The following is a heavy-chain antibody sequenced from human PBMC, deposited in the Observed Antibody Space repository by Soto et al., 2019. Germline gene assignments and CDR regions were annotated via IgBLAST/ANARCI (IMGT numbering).Heavy chain of an antibody. CDR1: GGSISSYY. Sequence: SETLSLTCTVSGGSISSYYWSWIRQPPGKGLERIGYIYYSGSTNYNPSLKSRVTISVDTSKNQFSLKLSSVTAADTAVYYCARGVPPPHDFWSGYYITYFDYWGQGTLVTVSS. CDR3: ARGVPPPHDFWSGYYITYFDY. V-gene: IGHV4-59*01. CDR2: IYYSGST. J-gene: IGHJ4*02. D-gene: IGHD3-3*01.